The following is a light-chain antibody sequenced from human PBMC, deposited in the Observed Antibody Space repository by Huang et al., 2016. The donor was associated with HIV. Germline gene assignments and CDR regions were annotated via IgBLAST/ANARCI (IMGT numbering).Light chain of an antibody. CDR1: QSVTYY. J-gene: IGKJ4*01. CDR2: DAS. Sequence: EIVLTQSPATLSLSPGDRATLSCRANQSVTYYLAWDKQKPGRAPRLLIYDASNTATGIPARFSGSGSGTDFTLTISSLEPEDFAVYYCQQRSNWPLTFGGGTRVEIK. V-gene: IGKV3-11*01. CDR3: QQRSNWPLT.